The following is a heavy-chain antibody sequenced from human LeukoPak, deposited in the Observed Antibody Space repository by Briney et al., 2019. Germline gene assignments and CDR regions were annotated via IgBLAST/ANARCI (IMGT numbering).Heavy chain of an antibody. D-gene: IGHD3-9*01. V-gene: IGHV3-23*01. Sequence: GGSLRLSCATSGFTFNSYSMSWVRQAPGKGLEWVSSIDGSRGNTYHADSVKGRLTISRDTSKNTLYLQMNSLRVEDTAKYYCAKLGGFDILTGIDHWGQGTLVTVSS. CDR3: AKLGGFDILTGIDH. CDR2: IDGSRGNT. CDR1: GFTFNSYS. J-gene: IGHJ4*02.